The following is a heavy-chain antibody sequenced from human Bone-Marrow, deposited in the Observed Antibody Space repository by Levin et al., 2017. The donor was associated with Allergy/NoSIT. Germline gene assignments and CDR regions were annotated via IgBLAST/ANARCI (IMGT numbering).Heavy chain of an antibody. J-gene: IGHJ4*02. CDR1: GFTLSGYW. V-gene: IGHV3-7*03. D-gene: IGHD2-15*01. CDR3: ASEDCNGGTCYFDN. CDR2: IKQDGSQK. Sequence: PGGSLRLSCAASGFTLSGYWMSWVRQTPGKGPEWVANIKQDGSQKYYVDSVKGRFTISRDNAKNSVYLQLNSLRADDTAVYYCASEDCNGGTCYFDNWGQGTLVTVSS.